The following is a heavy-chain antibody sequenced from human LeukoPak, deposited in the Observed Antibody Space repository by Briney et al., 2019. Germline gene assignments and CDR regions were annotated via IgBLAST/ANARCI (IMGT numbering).Heavy chain of an antibody. CDR2: IYSGGST. CDR3: AKVRGYSYGLFDY. Sequence: GGSLRLSCAASGFTVSSNYMSWVRQAPGKGLEWVSVIYSGGSTYYADSVKGRFTISRDNSKNTLYLQMNSLRAEDTAVYYCAKVRGYSYGLFDYWGQGTLVTVSS. V-gene: IGHV3-53*01. CDR1: GFTVSSNY. J-gene: IGHJ4*02. D-gene: IGHD5-18*01.